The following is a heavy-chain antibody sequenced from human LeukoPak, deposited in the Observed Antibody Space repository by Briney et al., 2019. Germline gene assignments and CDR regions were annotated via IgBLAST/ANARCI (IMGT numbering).Heavy chain of an antibody. CDR1: GFTFSSYH. CDR3: ARVVRFLEWLTESDDAFDI. J-gene: IGHJ3*02. CDR2: IGSSGSYI. Sequence: GGSLRLSCEVSGFTFSSYHMNWVRQAPGKGLEWVSSIGSSGSYIYYADSLTGRFTISRDNAKNSLYLQMNSLRAEDTAVYYCARVVRFLEWLTESDDAFDIWGQGTMVTVSS. D-gene: IGHD3-3*01. V-gene: IGHV3-21*01.